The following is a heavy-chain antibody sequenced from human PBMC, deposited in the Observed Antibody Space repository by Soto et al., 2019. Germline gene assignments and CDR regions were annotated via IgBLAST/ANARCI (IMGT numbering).Heavy chain of an antibody. CDR2: IIPIFGTA. J-gene: IGHJ6*02. V-gene: IGHV1-69*06. Sequence: ASVKVSCKASGGTFSSYAISWVRQAPGQGLGWMGGIIPIFGTANYAQKFQGRVTITADKSTSTAYMELSSLRSEDTAVYYCATDGDYYGMDVWGQGTTVTVSS. CDR3: ATDGDYYGMDV. D-gene: IGHD3-10*01. CDR1: GGTFSSYA.